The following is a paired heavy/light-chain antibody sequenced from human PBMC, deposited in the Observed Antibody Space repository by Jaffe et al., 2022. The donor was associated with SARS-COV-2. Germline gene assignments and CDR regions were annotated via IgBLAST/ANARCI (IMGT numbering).Heavy chain of an antibody. CDR3: ARDAGYGDPFDY. CDR2: IFYSGST. J-gene: IGHJ4*02. D-gene: IGHD5-18*01. CDR1: GGSISKYY. Sequence: QVQLQESGPGLVKPSETLSLTCTVSGGSISKYYGSWIRQPPGKGLEWIGYIFYSGSTNYNPSLKSRVTISVDTSKNQFSLTLSSVTAADTAVYYCARDAGYGDPFDYWGQGILVTVSS. V-gene: IGHV4-59*01.
Light chain of an antibody. CDR2: AAS. Sequence: DIQLTQSPSFLSASVGDRVTITCRASQGISSYLAWYQQKPGKAPKLLIYAASTLQSGVPSRFSGSGSGTEFALTISSLQPEDFATYYCQQLNHYPRTFGQGTKVEIK. CDR3: QQLNHYPRT. J-gene: IGKJ1*01. CDR1: QGISSY. V-gene: IGKV1-9*01.